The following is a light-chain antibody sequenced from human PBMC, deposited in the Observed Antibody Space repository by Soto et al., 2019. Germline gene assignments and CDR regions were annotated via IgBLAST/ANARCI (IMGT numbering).Light chain of an antibody. J-gene: IGKJ2*01. Sequence: DIQMTQSPSSLSASVGDRVTITCRASQSISNYFNWYQQKPGKAPKLLIYGASSLQSGVPSRFSGNGSGTDFTLTISSLQPEDFATYYCQQSYSTPYTFGQGTKLEIK. V-gene: IGKV1-39*01. CDR2: GAS. CDR3: QQSYSTPYT. CDR1: QSISNY.